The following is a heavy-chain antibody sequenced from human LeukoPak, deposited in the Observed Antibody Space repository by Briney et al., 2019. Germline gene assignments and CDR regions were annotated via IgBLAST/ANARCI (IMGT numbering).Heavy chain of an antibody. J-gene: IGHJ4*02. CDR2: ITGSSTYI. CDR1: GFTFSSYA. V-gene: IGHV3-21*01. D-gene: IGHD3-22*01. CDR3: ARDLYYDASGFYPPDY. Sequence: GGSLRLSCAASGFTFSSYAMSWVRQAPGKGLEWVSSITGSSTYIYYADSVRGRFTISRDNAKSSLYLQMNSLRAEDTAVYYCARDLYYDASGFYPPDYWGQGTLVTVSS.